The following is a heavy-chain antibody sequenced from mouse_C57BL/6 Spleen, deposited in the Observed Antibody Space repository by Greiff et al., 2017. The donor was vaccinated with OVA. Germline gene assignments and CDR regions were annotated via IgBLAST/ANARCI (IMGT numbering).Heavy chain of an antibody. CDR3: ARHYDYDDGYYFDY. J-gene: IGHJ2*01. D-gene: IGHD2-4*01. Sequence: EVQVVESGGDLVKPGGSLKLSCAASGFTFSSYGMSWVRQTPDKRLEWVATISSGGSYTYYPDSVKGRFTISRYNAKNTLYLQMSSLKSEDTAMYYCARHYDYDDGYYFDYWGQGTTLTVSS. V-gene: IGHV5-6*01. CDR2: ISSGGSYT. CDR1: GFTFSSYG.